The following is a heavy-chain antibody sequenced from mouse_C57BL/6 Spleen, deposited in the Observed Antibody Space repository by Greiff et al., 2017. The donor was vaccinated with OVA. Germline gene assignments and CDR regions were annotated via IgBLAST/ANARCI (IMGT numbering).Heavy chain of an antibody. CDR1: GYTFTDYY. D-gene: IGHD1-1*01. V-gene: IGHV1-75*01. CDR3: ARSGYYGSSYNFDY. Sequence: QVQLKESGPELVKPGASVKISCKASGYTFTDYYINWVKQRPGQGLEWIGWIFPGSGSTYYNEKFKGKATLTVDKSSSTAYMLLSSLTSEDSAVYFCARSGYYGSSYNFDYWGQGTTLTVSS. J-gene: IGHJ2*01. CDR2: IFPGSGST.